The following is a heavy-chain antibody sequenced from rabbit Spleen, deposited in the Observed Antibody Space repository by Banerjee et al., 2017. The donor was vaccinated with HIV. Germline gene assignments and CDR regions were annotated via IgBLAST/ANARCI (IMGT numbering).Heavy chain of an antibody. Sequence: QSLEESGGGLVQPEGSLALTCKASGFTISSSYYMCWVRQAPGKGLEWIACIDAGSSGTTYYASWAKGRFTISKTSSTTVTLQMTSLTAADTATYFCARDTGSSFSSYGMDLWGPGTLVTVS. J-gene: IGHJ6*01. CDR2: IDAGSSGTT. V-gene: IGHV1S40*01. CDR3: ARDTGSSFSSYGMDL. CDR1: GFTISSSYY. D-gene: IGHD8-1*01.